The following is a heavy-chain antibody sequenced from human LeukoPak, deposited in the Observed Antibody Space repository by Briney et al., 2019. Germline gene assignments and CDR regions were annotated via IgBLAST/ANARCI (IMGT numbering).Heavy chain of an antibody. Sequence: PSETLSLTCAVYGGSFSGYYWSWLRQPPGKGLEWIGEVNHSGSTNYSPSLKSRVTISVDTSKNQLSLKLSSVAAADTAVYYCARGRGDSYEVGFDYWGQGTLVTVSS. D-gene: IGHD5-18*01. J-gene: IGHJ4*02. CDR1: GGSFSGYY. CDR2: VNHSGST. V-gene: IGHV4-34*01. CDR3: ARGRGDSYEVGFDY.